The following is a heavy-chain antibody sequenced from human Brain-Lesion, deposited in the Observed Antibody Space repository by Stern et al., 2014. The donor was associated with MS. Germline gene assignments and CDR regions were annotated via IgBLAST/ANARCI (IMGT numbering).Heavy chain of an antibody. V-gene: IGHV1-3*01. D-gene: IGHD3-22*01. Sequence: VQLVQSGAEVKKPGASVKVSCKASGYTFIRYAMQWVRQAPGQRLEWMGRINGVDVKTKYSHTFQGRVTITRDTSANTVYMELSSLRSEDTAVYYCARDDHRDSSGHYAPFDYWGQGTRVTVSS. CDR2: INGVDVKT. CDR3: ARDDHRDSSGHYAPFDY. CDR1: GYTFIRYA. J-gene: IGHJ4*02.